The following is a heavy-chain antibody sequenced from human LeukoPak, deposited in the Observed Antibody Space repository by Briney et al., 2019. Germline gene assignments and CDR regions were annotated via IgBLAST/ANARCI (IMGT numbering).Heavy chain of an antibody. CDR3: ARSRTRATVTTLDY. CDR1: GFTFSSYW. D-gene: IGHD4-17*01. CDR2: INSDGSST. J-gene: IGHJ4*02. V-gene: IGHV3-74*01. Sequence: GGSLRLSCAAAGFTFSSYWMHWVRQAPGKGLVWVSRINSDGSSTSYADSVKGRFTISRDNAKDTLYLQMNSLRAEDTAVYYCARSRTRATVTTLDYWGQGTLVTVSS.